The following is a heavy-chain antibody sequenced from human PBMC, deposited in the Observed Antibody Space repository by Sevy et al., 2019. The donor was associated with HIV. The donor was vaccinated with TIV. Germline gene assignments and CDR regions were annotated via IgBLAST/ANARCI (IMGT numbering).Heavy chain of an antibody. CDR3: ARDFRTRAFVI. Sequence: GGSLRLSCAASGFTFSDYYMSWIRQAPGKGLEWVSYISSSSSYTNYADSVKGRFTITRDNANNTLYLQMNSLRAEDTAVYYGARDFRTRAFVIWGQGTMVTVSS. J-gene: IGHJ3*02. V-gene: IGHV3-11*06. CDR2: ISSSSSYT. CDR1: GFTFSDYY.